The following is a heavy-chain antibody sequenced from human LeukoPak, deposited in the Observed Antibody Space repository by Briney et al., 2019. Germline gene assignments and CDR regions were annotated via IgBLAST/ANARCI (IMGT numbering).Heavy chain of an antibody. CDR2: IKSKTDDATA. CDR1: GFTFTNAW. CDR3: ATYKSYSDN. J-gene: IGHJ4*02. Sequence: GGSLRLSCAASGFTFTNAWMTWVRQAPGKGLEWVGRIKSKTDDATADYAAPVKGRFTISRDDSRNTLYLQMNNLKTEDTAVYYCATYKSYSDNWGQGTLVTVSS. V-gene: IGHV3-15*01. D-gene: IGHD1-1*01.